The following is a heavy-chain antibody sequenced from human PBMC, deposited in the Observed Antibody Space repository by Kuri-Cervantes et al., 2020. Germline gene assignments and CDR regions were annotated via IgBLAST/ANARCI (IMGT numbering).Heavy chain of an antibody. D-gene: IGHD6-19*01. J-gene: IGHJ4*02. Sequence: SQTLSLTCAVYGGSFSGYYWSWIRQPPGKGLEWIGYIYYSGSTNYNPSLKSRVTISVDTSKNQFSLKLSSVTAADTAVYYCARKSSGWYGIDYWGQGTLVTVSS. V-gene: IGHV4-59*08. CDR2: IYYSGST. CDR3: ARKSSGWYGIDY. CDR1: GGSFSGYY.